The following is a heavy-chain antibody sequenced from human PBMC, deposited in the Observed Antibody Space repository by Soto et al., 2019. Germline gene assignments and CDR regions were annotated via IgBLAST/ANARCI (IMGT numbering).Heavy chain of an antibody. J-gene: IGHJ4*02. CDR3: ARQNSGWSYYFDY. D-gene: IGHD6-19*01. CDR2: ISYDGSVR. V-gene: IGHV3-30-3*01. CDR1: GFTFSTYA. Sequence: QVQLVESGGGVVQPGRSLRLSCAASGFTFSTYAMHWVRQAPGKGLEWVAVISYDGSVRYYADSVKGRFTISRDNSKNTLYLQMNSLRAGDTALYSCARQNSGWSYYFDYWGQGTPVTVSS.